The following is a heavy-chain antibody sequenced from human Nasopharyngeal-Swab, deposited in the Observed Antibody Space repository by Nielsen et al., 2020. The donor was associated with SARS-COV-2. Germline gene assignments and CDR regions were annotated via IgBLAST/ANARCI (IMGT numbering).Heavy chain of an antibody. CDR1: GFAVNIND. J-gene: IGHJ6*03. CDR2: HYVDGRT. V-gene: IGHV3-53*01. D-gene: IGHD2/OR15-2a*01. CDR3: ARLHFYYMDF. Sequence: AGSLRLSCAASGFAVNINDLTWVRQPPGKGLGWVSMHYVDGRTEYAVSVKGRFAISRDSSKNTVSLQMNTVRAEDTGLYFCARLHFYYMDFWGKGTAVTVSS.